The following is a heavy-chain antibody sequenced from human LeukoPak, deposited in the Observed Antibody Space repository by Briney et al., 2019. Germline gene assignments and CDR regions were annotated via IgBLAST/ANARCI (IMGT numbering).Heavy chain of an antibody. V-gene: IGHV4-59*08. CDR2: IYYSGST. CDR1: GGSINSYY. J-gene: IGHJ6*02. CDR3: AGGGYYGSGTYYNPNYYYGMDV. Sequence: SETLSLTCTVSGGSINSYYWSWIRQPPGKGLEWIGYIYYSGSTNYNPSLQSRVTISVDTSKNQFSLKPSSVTAADTAVYYCAGGGYYGSGTYYNPNYYYGMDVWGQGTTVTVSS. D-gene: IGHD3-10*01.